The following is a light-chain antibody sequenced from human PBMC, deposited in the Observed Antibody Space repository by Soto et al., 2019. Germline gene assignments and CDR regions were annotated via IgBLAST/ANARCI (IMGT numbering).Light chain of an antibody. V-gene: IGKV1-39*01. CDR1: QTISVY. Sequence: DIQMTQSPSSLSASVGDRVTITCRASQTISVYLHWYQQKPGKAPTILIYGASRLKSGVPSRFSGSGSGTDFSLSISSLQPEDVATYYCQQTGSTPQTFGGGTKVEI. CDR3: QQTGSTPQT. J-gene: IGKJ4*01. CDR2: GAS.